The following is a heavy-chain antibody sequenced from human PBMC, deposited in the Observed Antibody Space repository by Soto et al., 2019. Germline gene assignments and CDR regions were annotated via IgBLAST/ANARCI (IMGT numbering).Heavy chain of an antibody. CDR2: ISYDGSNK. CDR3: AKSKGEVGATLDY. J-gene: IGHJ4*02. V-gene: IGHV3-30*18. CDR1: GFTFSSYG. D-gene: IGHD1-26*01. Sequence: QVQLVESGGGVVQPGRSLRLSCAASGFTFSSYGMHWVRQAPGKGLEWVAVISYDGSNKYYADSVKGRFTISRDNSKNTLYLQMNSLRAEDTAVDYCAKSKGEVGATLDYWGQGTLVTVSS.